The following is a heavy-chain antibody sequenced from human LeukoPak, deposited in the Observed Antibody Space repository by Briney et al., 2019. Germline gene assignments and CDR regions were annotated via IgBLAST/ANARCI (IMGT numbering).Heavy chain of an antibody. J-gene: IGHJ4*02. CDR1: GGSISSYY. Sequence: SETLSLTCTVSGGSISSYYWSWIRQPPGKGLEWIGYIYYSGSTKYNPSLKSRVTISVDTSKNQFSLRLSSVTAADTAVYYCARRGVAGPEDFDYWGQGTLVTVSS. D-gene: IGHD3-10*01. V-gene: IGHV4-59*08. CDR2: IYYSGST. CDR3: ARRGVAGPEDFDY.